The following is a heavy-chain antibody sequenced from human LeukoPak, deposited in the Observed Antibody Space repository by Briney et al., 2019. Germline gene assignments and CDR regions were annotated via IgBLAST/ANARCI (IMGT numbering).Heavy chain of an antibody. CDR1: GFTFSSYV. V-gene: IGHV3-30*09. D-gene: IGHD3-16*01. CDR3: ATGGGGYFDY. Sequence: GRSLRLSCAASGFTFSSYVMHWVRQAPGKGLEWVALISYEGSIKYYADSVEGRFAISRDNSKNTLYLQLNSLRPEDTAVYYCATGGGGYFDYWGQGTLVTVSS. CDR2: ISYEGSIK. J-gene: IGHJ4*02.